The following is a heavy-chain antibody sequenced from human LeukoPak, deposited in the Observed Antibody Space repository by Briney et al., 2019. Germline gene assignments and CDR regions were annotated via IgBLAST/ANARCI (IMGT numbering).Heavy chain of an antibody. CDR2: ISSSSSYI. J-gene: IGHJ4*02. V-gene: IGHV3-21*01. CDR3: ARDWGGVRCSSTSCYLS. CDR1: GFTFSSYS. D-gene: IGHD2-2*01. Sequence: GGSLRLSCAASGFTFSSYSMNRVRQAPGKGLEWASSISSSSSYIYYADSVKGRFTISRDNAKNSLYLQMNSLRAEDTAVYYCARDWGGVRCSSTSCYLSWGQGTLVTVSS.